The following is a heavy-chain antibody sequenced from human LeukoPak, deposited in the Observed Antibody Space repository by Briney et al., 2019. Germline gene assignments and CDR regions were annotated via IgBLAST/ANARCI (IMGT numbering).Heavy chain of an antibody. CDR3: AREDIVVVPAAYHFDY. Sequence: ASVKVSCKASGGTFSSYAISWVRQAPGQGLEWMGRIIPILGIANYAQKFQGRVTITADKSTSTAYMELSSLRSEDTAVYYCAREDIVVVPAAYHFDYWGQGTLVTVSS. D-gene: IGHD2-2*01. CDR1: GGTFSSYA. CDR2: IIPILGIA. V-gene: IGHV1-69*04. J-gene: IGHJ4*02.